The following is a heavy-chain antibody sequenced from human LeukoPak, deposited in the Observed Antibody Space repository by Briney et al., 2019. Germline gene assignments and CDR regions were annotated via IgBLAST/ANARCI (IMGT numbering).Heavy chain of an antibody. CDR1: GGSISSYY. CDR2: IYYSGST. CDR3: ARVVPAAMLGRGYYFDY. J-gene: IGHJ4*02. D-gene: IGHD2-2*01. Sequence: PSETLSLTCTVSGGSISSYYWSWIRQHPGKGLEWIGYIYYSGSTYYNPSLKSRVTISVDTSKNQFSLKLSSVTAADTAVYYCARVVPAAMLGRGYYFDYWGQGTLVTVSS. V-gene: IGHV4-59*06.